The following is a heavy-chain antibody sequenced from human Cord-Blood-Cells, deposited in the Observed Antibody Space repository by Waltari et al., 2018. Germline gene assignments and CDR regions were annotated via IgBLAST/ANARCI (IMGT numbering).Heavy chain of an antibody. V-gene: IGHV3-53*01. Sequence: EVQLVESGGGLIQPGGSLRLSCAASGFTVSRNYMSWVRQAPGKGLEWVSVIYSCGSTYYADSVKGRFTISRDNSKNTLYLQMNSLRAEDTAVYYCARLDSSSWSHFDYWGQGTLVTVSS. CDR3: ARLDSSSWSHFDY. D-gene: IGHD6-13*01. CDR2: IYSCGST. CDR1: GFTVSRNY. J-gene: IGHJ4*02.